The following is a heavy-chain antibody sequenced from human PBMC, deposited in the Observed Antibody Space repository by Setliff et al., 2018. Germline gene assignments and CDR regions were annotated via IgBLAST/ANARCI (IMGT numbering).Heavy chain of an antibody. CDR3: NGFYHYFSLDV. Sequence: SETLSLTCTAHGETISTYQWGWIRQPPGKGLEWIGEIDYDGRTKYNPSLKSRVIISGDRSKWQLSLKMRSVTAADTAVYYCNGFYHYFSLDVWGQGTTVTVSS. V-gene: IGHV4-34*08. D-gene: IGHD3-22*01. CDR2: IDYDGRT. J-gene: IGHJ6*02. CDR1: GETISTYQ.